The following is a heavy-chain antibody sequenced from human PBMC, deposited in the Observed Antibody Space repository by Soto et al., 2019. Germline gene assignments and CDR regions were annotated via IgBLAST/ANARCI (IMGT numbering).Heavy chain of an antibody. Sequence: AGGSLRLSCAASGFTFSSYGMHWVRQAPGKGLEWVAVIWYDGSNKYYADSVKGRFTISRDNSKNTLYLQMNSLRAEDTAVYYCARRYDFWSANDAFDIWGQGTMVTVSS. V-gene: IGHV3-33*01. CDR1: GFTFSSYG. D-gene: IGHD3-3*01. CDR3: ARRYDFWSANDAFDI. CDR2: IWYDGSNK. J-gene: IGHJ3*02.